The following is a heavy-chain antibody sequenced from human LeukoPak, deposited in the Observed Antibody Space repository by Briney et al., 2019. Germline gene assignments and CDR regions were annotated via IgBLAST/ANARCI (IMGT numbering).Heavy chain of an antibody. CDR3: ARHYYDSSGGLDS. V-gene: IGHV5-10-1*01. CDR1: GYSFSSYW. D-gene: IGHD3-22*01. CDR2: IDPSDSYT. Sequence: GESLRISCKGSGYSFSSYWISWVRQMPGKGLEWMGRIDPSDSYTNYGPSFQGHVTISADKSINTAYLQWSSLKASDTAMYYCARHYYDSSGGLDSWGQGTLVTVSS. J-gene: IGHJ4*02.